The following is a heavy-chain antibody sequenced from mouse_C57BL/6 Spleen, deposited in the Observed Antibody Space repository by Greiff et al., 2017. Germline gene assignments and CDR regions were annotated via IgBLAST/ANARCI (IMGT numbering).Heavy chain of an antibody. J-gene: IGHJ1*03. CDR1: GYTFTDYY. D-gene: IGHD1-1*01. Sequence: QVQLQQSGAELVRPGASVKLSCKASGYTFTDYYINWVKQRPGQGLEWIARIYPGSGNTYYNEKFKGKATLTAEKSSSTAYMQLSSLTSEDSAVYFCARGITTVAHWYFDVWGTGTTVTVSS. CDR3: ARGITTVAHWYFDV. V-gene: IGHV1-76*01. CDR2: IYPGSGNT.